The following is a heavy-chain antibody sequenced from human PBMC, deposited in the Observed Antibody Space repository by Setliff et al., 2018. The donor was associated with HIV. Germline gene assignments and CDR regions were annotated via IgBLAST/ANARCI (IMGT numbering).Heavy chain of an antibody. CDR3: ARDRGPLDY. Sequence: SETLSLTCTVSGGSISSYYWSWIRQPPGKGLEWIGRLYASGSTNYIPSLKSRVTISVDMSKNQFSLRLTSVTAADTAVYYCARDRGPLDYWGQGTLVTVSS. J-gene: IGHJ4*02. CDR1: GGSISSYY. V-gene: IGHV4-4*08. CDR2: LYASGST. D-gene: IGHD2-15*01.